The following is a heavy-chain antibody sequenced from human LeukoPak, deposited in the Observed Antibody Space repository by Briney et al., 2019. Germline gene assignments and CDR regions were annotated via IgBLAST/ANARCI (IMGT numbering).Heavy chain of an antibody. CDR1: GYTFTSHG. CDR2: ISAYNGNT. J-gene: IGHJ5*02. V-gene: IGHV1-18*01. D-gene: IGHD4-11*01. Sequence: ASVKVSCKASGYTFTSHGISWVRQAPGQGLEWMGWISAYNGNTNYVQKLQGRVTMTTDTSTSTAYMELRSLRSDDTAVYYCARNDYNKWFYPWGQGTLVTVSS. CDR3: ARNDYNKWFYP.